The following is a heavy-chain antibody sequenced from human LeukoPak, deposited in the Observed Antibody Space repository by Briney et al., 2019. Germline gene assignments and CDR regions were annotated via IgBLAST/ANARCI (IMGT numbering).Heavy chain of an antibody. D-gene: IGHD2-8*01. Sequence: GGSLRLSCAASRFTFSSYGMHWVRQAPGKGLEWVAYIQYDGSNEQYADSVKGRFSISRDSSKNILYLQMNSLRAEDTAVYYCAKDRCSNGVGCYYYYMDVWGKGTTATISS. J-gene: IGHJ6*03. V-gene: IGHV3-30*02. CDR1: RFTFSSYG. CDR3: AKDRCSNGVGCYYYYMDV. CDR2: IQYDGSNE.